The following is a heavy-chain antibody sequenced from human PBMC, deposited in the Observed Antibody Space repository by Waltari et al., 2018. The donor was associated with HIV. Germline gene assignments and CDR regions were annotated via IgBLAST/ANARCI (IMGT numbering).Heavy chain of an antibody. CDR2: ISSEGTTT. J-gene: IGHJ4*02. CDR1: GFSFSSYW. CDR3: TRDLARYNWNDIPLDY. Sequence: EVRLVDSGGGLVQPGGSLRPSCAASGFSFSSYWIHGVRQAPGKGLVWVSRISSEGTTTSYADSVKGRFTISRDNAKNTLYLQMSSLRAEDTAVYYCTRDLARYNWNDIPLDYWGQGALVTVSS. V-gene: IGHV3-74*01. D-gene: IGHD1-20*01.